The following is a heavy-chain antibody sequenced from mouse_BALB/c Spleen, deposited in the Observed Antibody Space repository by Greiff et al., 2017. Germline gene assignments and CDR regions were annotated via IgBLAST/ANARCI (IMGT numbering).Heavy chain of an antibody. Sequence: QVQLQQPGAELVKPGASVKLSCKASGYTFTSYWMHWVKQRPGQGLEWIGEIDPSDSYTNYNQKFKGKATLTVDKSSSTAYMQLSSLTSEDSAVYYCARGLVRRYWYFDVWGAGTTVTVSS. CDR3: ARGLVRRYWYFDV. D-gene: IGHD2-14*01. CDR1: GYTFTSYW. CDR2: IDPSDSYT. V-gene: IGHV1-69*02. J-gene: IGHJ1*01.